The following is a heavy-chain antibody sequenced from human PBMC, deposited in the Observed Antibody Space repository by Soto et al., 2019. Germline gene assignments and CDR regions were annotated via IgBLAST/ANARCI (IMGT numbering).Heavy chain of an antibody. CDR3: ALGGGFQH. J-gene: IGHJ1*01. Sequence: EVQLVESGGGLVQPGGSLRLSCAASALTFSDHYSDWVRQAPGKGLEWVGRSRNKANSYTTEYAASVKGRFTLSRDDSTNSVYLQMNSLKTGDTAVYYCALGGGFQHWGQGTLVTVSS. V-gene: IGHV3-72*01. D-gene: IGHD3-16*01. CDR2: SRNKANSYTT. CDR1: ALTFSDHY.